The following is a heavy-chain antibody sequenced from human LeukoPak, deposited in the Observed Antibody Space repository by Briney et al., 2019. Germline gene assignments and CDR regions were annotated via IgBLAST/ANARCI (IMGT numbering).Heavy chain of an antibody. J-gene: IGHJ6*03. Sequence: GGSLRLSCAASGFVVIDHFMHWVRQAPGEGLQWVSTINGAGVTYYAASVKARFTISRDRVKNTVSLQMNNLRADDTAVYFCARRGVQGYMDVWGKGTTVTVSS. CDR3: ARRGVQGYMDV. CDR1: GFVVIDHF. CDR2: INGAGVT. V-gene: IGHV3-69-1*01. D-gene: IGHD1-26*01.